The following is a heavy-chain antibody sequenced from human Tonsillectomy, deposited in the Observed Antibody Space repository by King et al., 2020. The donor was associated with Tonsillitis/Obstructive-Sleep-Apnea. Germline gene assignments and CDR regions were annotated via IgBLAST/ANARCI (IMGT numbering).Heavy chain of an antibody. CDR2: IYYTGST. V-gene: IGHV4-59*01. CDR3: ARDSGCSLDY. CDR1: GGSISSFY. Sequence: QLQESGPGLVKPSETLSLTCTVSGGSISSFYWSWIRQPPGKGLDWIGYIYYTGSTNYIPSLESRVTISVDTYKNQFSLKLTSETAADTAVYYCARDSGCSLDYWGQGTLVTVSS. J-gene: IGHJ4*02. D-gene: IGHD1-26*01.